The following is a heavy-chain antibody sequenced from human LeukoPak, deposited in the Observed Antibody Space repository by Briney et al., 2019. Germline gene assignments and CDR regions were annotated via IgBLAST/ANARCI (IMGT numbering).Heavy chain of an antibody. CDR2: IYSGGST. V-gene: IGHV3-66*01. CDR3: ARDLLEWYFDY. Sequence: GGSLRLSCAASGLTVSSTYMSWVRQTPGKGLEWVSVIYSGGSTYYADSVKGRFTISRDNSKNMLYLQMNSLRAEDTAVYYCARDLLEWYFDYWGQGTLVTVSS. D-gene: IGHD3-3*01. J-gene: IGHJ4*02. CDR1: GLTVSSTY.